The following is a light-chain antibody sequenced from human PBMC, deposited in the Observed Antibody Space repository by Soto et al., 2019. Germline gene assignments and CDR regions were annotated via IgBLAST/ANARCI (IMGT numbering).Light chain of an antibody. CDR2: AAY. CDR3: QQYNSYWT. CDR1: QVIRND. J-gene: IGKJ1*01. V-gene: IGKV1-17*01. Sequence: DIQMTQSPSSLSASVGDRVTITCRASQVIRNDLGWYQQKPGKAPKRLIYAAYTLQSGVPSRFSGSASGTDFTLTISSLQPDDFATYYCQQYNSYWTFGQGTKVDI.